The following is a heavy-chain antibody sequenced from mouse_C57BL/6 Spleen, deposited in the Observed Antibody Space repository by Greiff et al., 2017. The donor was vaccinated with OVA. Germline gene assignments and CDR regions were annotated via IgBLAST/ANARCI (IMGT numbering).Heavy chain of an antibody. CDR2: IDPSDSET. Sequence: QVQLQQPGAELVRPGSSVQLSCKASGYTFTSYWMHWVKQRPIQGLEWIGNIDPSDSETHYNQKFKDKATLTVDKSSSTAYMQLSSLTSEDSAVYYCARWGYYGSTYYFDYWGQGTTLTVSS. D-gene: IGHD1-1*01. J-gene: IGHJ2*01. V-gene: IGHV1-52*01. CDR3: ARWGYYGSTYYFDY. CDR1: GYTFTSYW.